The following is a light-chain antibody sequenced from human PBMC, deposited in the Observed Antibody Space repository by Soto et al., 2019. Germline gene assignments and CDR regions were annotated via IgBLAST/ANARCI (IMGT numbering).Light chain of an antibody. V-gene: IGKV1-5*03. CDR1: QSINIW. CDR3: QQYNDYSPWT. Sequence: DIQMTQSPSTLSASVGDRVTITCRASQSINIWLAWYQQKPGKAPKLLIYKASSLESGVPSRFSGSGSGTEFTLTFSSLQPDDFATYYCQQYNDYSPWTFGQGTKVEIK. CDR2: KAS. J-gene: IGKJ1*01.